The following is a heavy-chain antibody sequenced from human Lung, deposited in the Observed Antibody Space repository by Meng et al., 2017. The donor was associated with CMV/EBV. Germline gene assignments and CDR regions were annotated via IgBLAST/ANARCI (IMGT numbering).Heavy chain of an antibody. D-gene: IGHD3-10*01. J-gene: IGHJ1*01. CDR3: LRRSGGSV. CDR1: GDSITNHNW. V-gene: IGHV4-4*02. CDR2: IPHRGSS. Sequence: GRWREASPALVKPSATLSLTCAVSGDSITNHNWWAWVRQPPGKGLEWIGEIPHRGSSAYNPSLKSRVSMSIDKSKNQFSLKLTSVTAADTAVYHCLRRSGGSVWGQGTLVTVSS.